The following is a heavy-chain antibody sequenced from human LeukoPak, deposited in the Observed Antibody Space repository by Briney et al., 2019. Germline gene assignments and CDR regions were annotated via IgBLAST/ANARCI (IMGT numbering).Heavy chain of an antibody. CDR1: GFTFSSYG. D-gene: IGHD6-19*01. CDR3: AKDSYSSGWADY. J-gene: IGHJ4*02. CDR2: IRYDGSNK. V-gene: IGHV3-30*02. Sequence: GGSLRLSCAASGFTFSSYGMHWARQAPGKGLEWVAFIRYDGSNKYYADSVKGRFTISRDNSKNTLYLQMNSLRAEDTAVYYCAKDSYSSGWADYWGQGTLVTVSS.